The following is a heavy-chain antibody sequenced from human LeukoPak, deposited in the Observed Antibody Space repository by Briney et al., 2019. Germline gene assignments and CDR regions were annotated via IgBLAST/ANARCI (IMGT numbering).Heavy chain of an antibody. D-gene: IGHD3-16*01. CDR1: GGSFSGYY. CDR2: INHSGST. J-gene: IGHJ4*02. Sequence: SETLSLTCAVYGGSFSGYYWSWIRQPPGKGLEWIGEINHSGSTDYNPSLKSRVTISVDTSKNQFSLKLSSVTAADTAVYYCASAPGTFPDYWGQGTLVTVSS. CDR3: ASAPGTFPDY. V-gene: IGHV4-34*01.